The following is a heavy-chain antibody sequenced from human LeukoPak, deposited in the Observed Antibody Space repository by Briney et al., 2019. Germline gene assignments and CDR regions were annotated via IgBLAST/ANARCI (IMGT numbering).Heavy chain of an antibody. CDR1: GYTFTSYG. J-gene: IGHJ4*02. D-gene: IGHD4-23*01. V-gene: IGHV1-18*01. CDR2: ISAYNGNT. CDR3: AREAYGGNSEGGYYFDY. Sequence: GASVKVSCKASGYTFTSYGISWVRQAPGQGLEWMGWISAYNGNTNYAQRFQGRVTMTRDTSISTAYMELSRLRSDDTAVYYCAREAYGGNSEGGYYFDYWGQGTLVTVSS.